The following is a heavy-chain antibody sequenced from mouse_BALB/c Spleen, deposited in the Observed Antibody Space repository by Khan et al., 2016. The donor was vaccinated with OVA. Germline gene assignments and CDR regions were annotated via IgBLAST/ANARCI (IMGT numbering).Heavy chain of an antibody. D-gene: IGHD1-1*02. CDR3: ASGGYWYFDV. J-gene: IGHJ1*01. V-gene: IGHV9-3-1*01. CDR1: GYTFTNYG. Sequence: QVQLQQSGPELKKPGETVKISCKASGYTFTNYGMNWVKQAPGKGLKWMGWITTYTGEPTYADDFKGRFVFSLETSASTAYLQINNLKNEDTATYFCASGGYWYFDVWGAGTTVTVSS. CDR2: ITTYTGEP.